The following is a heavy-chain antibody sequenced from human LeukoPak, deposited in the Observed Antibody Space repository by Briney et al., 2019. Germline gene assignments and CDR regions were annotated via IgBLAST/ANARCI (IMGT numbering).Heavy chain of an antibody. V-gene: IGHV1-8*01. CDR2: MNPNSGNT. CDR3: ARDYGGNSGWFDP. Sequence: ASVKVSCKASGYTFTSYDLNWVRQATGQGPEWIGWMNPNSGNTGYAQKFQGRVTLTRSTSISTAYMELRSLTSEDTAVYYCARDYGGNSGWFDPWGRGTLVTVSS. CDR1: GYTFTSYD. J-gene: IGHJ5*02. D-gene: IGHD2-21*01.